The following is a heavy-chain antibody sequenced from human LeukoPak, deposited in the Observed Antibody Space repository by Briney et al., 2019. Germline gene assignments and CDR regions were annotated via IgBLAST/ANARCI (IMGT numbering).Heavy chain of an antibody. V-gene: IGHV3-30*03. J-gene: IGHJ4*02. CDR3: ARDRPTGGADY. D-gene: IGHD6-6*01. Sequence: GRSLRLSCAASGFTFSSYGMHWVRQAPGKGLEWVAVISYDGSNKYYADSVKGRFTISRDNSKNTLYLQMNSLRAEDTAVYYCARDRPTGGADYWGQGTLVTVSS. CDR1: GFTFSSYG. CDR2: ISYDGSNK.